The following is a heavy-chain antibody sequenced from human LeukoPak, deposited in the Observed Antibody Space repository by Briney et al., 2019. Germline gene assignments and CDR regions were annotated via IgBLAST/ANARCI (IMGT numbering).Heavy chain of an antibody. J-gene: IGHJ4*02. CDR2: IIPIFGTA. D-gene: IGHD2-2*01. CDR1: GSTFSSYA. Sequence: GASVKVSCKASGSTFSSYAISWVRQAPGQGLEWMGGIIPIFGTANYAQKFQGRVTITTDESTSTAYMELSSLRSEDTAVYYCARAGGYCSSTSCYHFDYWGQGTLVTVSS. CDR3: ARAGGYCSSTSCYHFDY. V-gene: IGHV1-69*05.